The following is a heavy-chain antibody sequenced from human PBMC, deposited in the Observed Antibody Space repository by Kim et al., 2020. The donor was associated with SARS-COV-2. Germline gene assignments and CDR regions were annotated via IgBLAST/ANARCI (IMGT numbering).Heavy chain of an antibody. CDR2: MNPNSGNT. CDR3: AKRDITMVQGVIRVLYYYYYGMDV. J-gene: IGHJ6*02. D-gene: IGHD3-10*01. CDR1: GYTFTSYD. V-gene: IGHV1-8*01. Sequence: ASVKVSCKASGYTFTSYDINWVRQATGQGLEWMGWMNPNSGNTGYAQKFQGRVTMTRNTSISTAYMELSSLRSEDTAVYYCAKRDITMVQGVIRVLYYYYYGMDVWGQGTTVTVSS.